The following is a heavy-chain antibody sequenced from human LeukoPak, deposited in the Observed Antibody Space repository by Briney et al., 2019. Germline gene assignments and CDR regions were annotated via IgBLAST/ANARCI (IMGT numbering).Heavy chain of an antibody. CDR1: GGSISSYY. CDR2: IYTSGST. J-gene: IGHJ5*02. CDR3: ARGISNQSSGKGSNWFDP. V-gene: IGHV4-4*07. Sequence: SETLSLTCTVSGGSISSYYWSWIRQPAGKGLEWIGRIYTSGSTDYNPSLKSRVTMSINTSKNQFSLKLSSVTAADTAVYYCARGISNQSSGKGSNWFDPWGQGTLVTVSS. D-gene: IGHD3-10*01.